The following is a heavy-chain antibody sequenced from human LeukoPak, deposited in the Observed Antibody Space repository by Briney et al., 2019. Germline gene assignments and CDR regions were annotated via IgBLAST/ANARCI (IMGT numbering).Heavy chain of an antibody. CDR3: ARVTQGYYDFWSGYCWGSDFDY. D-gene: IGHD3-3*01. J-gene: IGHJ4*02. CDR1: GYTFTSYA. Sequence: ASVKVSCKASGYTFTSYAMNWVRQAPGQGLEWMGWINTNTGNPTYAQGFTGRFVFSLDTSVSTAYLQISSLKAEDTAVYYCARVTQGYYDFWSGYCWGSDFDYWGQGTLVTVSS. V-gene: IGHV7-4-1*02. CDR2: INTNTGNP.